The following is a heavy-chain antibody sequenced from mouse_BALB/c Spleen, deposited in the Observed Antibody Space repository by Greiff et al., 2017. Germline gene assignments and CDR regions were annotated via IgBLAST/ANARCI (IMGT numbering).Heavy chain of an antibody. CDR2: ISYSGST. D-gene: IGHD2-1*01. V-gene: IGHV3-2*02. CDR3: ARDGNYARYFDV. J-gene: IGHJ1*01. Sequence: EVKLMESGPGLVKPSQSLSLTCTVTGYSITSDYAWNWIRQFPGNKLEWMGYISYSGSTSYNPSLKSRISITRDTSKNQFFLQLNSVTTEDTATYYCARDGNYARYFDVWGAGTTVTVSS. CDR1: GYSITSDYA.